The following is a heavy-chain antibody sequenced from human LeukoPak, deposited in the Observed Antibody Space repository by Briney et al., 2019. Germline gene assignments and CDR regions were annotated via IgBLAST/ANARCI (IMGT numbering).Heavy chain of an antibody. CDR2: ISSSGNTI. D-gene: IGHD5-18*01. CDR3: ARDTGIQLWSYFDY. J-gene: IGHJ4*02. CDR1: GFTFSDYY. V-gene: IGHV3-11*01. Sequence: PGGSLRLSCAASGFTFSDYYMNWIRQAPGKGLEWVSYISSSGNTIYYADSVKGRFTISRGNAKNSLYLQMNSLRAEDTAVYYCARDTGIQLWSYFDYWGQGTLVTVSS.